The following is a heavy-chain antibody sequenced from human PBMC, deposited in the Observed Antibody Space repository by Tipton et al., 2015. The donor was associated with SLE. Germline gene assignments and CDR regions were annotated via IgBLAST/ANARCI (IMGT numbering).Heavy chain of an antibody. CDR2: IYYSGST. Sequence: TLSLTCTVSGGSISSYYWSWIRQPPGRGLEWIGYIYYSGSTNYNPSLKSRVTISVDTSKNQSSLKLSSVTAADTAVYYCVRKVVVTASDAFDIWGQGTMVTVSS. V-gene: IGHV4-59*01. CDR1: GGSISSYY. D-gene: IGHD2-21*02. CDR3: VRKVVVTASDAFDI. J-gene: IGHJ3*02.